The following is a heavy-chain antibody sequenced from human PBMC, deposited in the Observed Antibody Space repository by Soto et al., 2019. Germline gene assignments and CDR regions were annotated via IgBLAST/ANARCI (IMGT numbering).Heavy chain of an antibody. CDR3: ARDLSYAFDY. V-gene: IGHV3-48*02. J-gene: IGHJ4*02. Sequence: EVQLVESGGGLVQPGGSLRLSCAASGFIFTSYSMNWVRQAPGKGLEWLSYIRIDSNHIGYADSVRGRFTISSDIAKNSLYLQMNSLSDADTAVYYCARDLSYAFDYWGQGTLVTVSS. D-gene: IGHD1-26*01. CDR2: IRIDSNHI. CDR1: GFIFTSYS.